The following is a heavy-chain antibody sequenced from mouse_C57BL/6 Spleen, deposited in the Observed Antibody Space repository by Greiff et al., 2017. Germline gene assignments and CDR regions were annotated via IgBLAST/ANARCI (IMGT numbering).Heavy chain of an antibody. D-gene: IGHD1-1*01. CDR1: GFTFSSYT. V-gene: IGHV5-9*01. CDR2: ISGGGGNT. CDR3: ARRGLLEYFDY. Sequence: EVQGVESGGGLVKPGGSLKLSCAASGFTFSSYTMSWVRQTPEKRLEWVATISGGGGNTYYPDSVKGRFTISRDNAKNTLYLQMSSLRSEDTALYYCARRGLLEYFDYWGQGTTLTVSS. J-gene: IGHJ2*01.